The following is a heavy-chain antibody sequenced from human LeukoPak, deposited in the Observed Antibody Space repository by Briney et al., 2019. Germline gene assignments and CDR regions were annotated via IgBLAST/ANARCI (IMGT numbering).Heavy chain of an antibody. V-gene: IGHV4-34*01. CDR3: ARGRQWLVHEYFQH. CDR1: GGSFSGYY. CDR2: INHSGST. D-gene: IGHD6-19*01. J-gene: IGHJ1*01. Sequence: SETLSLTCAVYGGSFSGYYWSWIRQPPGKGLEWIGEINHSGSTNYNPSLKSRVTISVDTSKNQFSLKLSSVTAADTAVYYCARGRQWLVHEYFQHWGQGTLVTVSS.